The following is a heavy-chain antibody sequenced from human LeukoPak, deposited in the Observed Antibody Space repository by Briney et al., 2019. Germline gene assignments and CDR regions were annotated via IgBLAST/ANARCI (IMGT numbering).Heavy chain of an antibody. CDR3: ASHSDYDILTGYYSSPRGWFDP. CDR2: IYYSGST. D-gene: IGHD3-9*01. Sequence: SETLSLTCTVSGGSISSYYWSWIRQPPGKGLEWIGYIYYSGSTNYNPSLKSRVTISVDTSKNQFSLKLSSVTAADTAVYYCASHSDYDILTGYYSSPRGWFDPWGQGTLVTVSS. CDR1: GGSISSYY. V-gene: IGHV4-59*08. J-gene: IGHJ5*02.